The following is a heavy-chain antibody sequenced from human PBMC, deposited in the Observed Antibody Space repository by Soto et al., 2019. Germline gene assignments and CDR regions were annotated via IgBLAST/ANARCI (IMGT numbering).Heavy chain of an antibody. Sequence: QLQLQESGPGLVKPSETLSLTCTVSGGSISSSSYYWGWIRQPPGKGLEWIGSIYYSGSTYYNPSLKRRVTISVDTSNDQFALNLSSVSAPDTAVYYCASLYCSSTSCPDPGGIYCYYYMDVWGKGTTVTVSS. CDR3: ASLYCSSTSCPDPGGIYCYYYMDV. V-gene: IGHV4-39*01. J-gene: IGHJ6*03. D-gene: IGHD2-2*01. CDR2: IYYSGST. CDR1: GGSISSSSYY.